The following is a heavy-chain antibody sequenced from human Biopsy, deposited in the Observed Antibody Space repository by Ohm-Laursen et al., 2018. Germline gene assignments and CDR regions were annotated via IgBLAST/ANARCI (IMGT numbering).Heavy chain of an antibody. CDR3: AIFEGYSDDNLDYEHYGMDV. V-gene: IGHV1-46*01. Sequence: GASVKVSCNASGYDFLDFHIHWVRQAPGRGLEWMGIISPSGGGTMDTQKFQDRLTMTRDTSTSTVHMELKSLKSEDTAVYYCAIFEGYSDDNLDYEHYGMDVWGQGTTVTVSS. D-gene: IGHD1-26*01. J-gene: IGHJ6*02. CDR1: GYDFLDFH. CDR2: ISPSGGGT.